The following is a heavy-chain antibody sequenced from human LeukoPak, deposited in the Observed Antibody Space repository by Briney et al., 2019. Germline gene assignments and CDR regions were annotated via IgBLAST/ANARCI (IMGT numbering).Heavy chain of an antibody. CDR1: GFTFSSYG. CDR3: AKRKDYDFWSGHAEGYFDY. V-gene: IGHV3-30*02. Sequence: GGSLRLSCAASGFTFSSYGVHWVRQAPGKGLEWVALIRYDGSNKYYADSVKGRFTISRDNSKNTLYLQMNSLRAEDTAVYYCAKRKDYDFWSGHAEGYFDYWGQGTLVTVSS. D-gene: IGHD3-3*01. CDR2: IRYDGSNK. J-gene: IGHJ4*02.